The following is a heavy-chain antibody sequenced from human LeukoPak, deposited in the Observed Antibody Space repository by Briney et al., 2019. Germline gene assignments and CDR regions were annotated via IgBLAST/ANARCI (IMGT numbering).Heavy chain of an antibody. J-gene: IGHJ6*03. V-gene: IGHV4-39*01. CDR1: GGSISSSSYY. D-gene: IGHD6-13*01. CDR3: ARGRIAAAGKANYYYYYYMDV. CDR2: IYYSGSA. Sequence: SETLSLTCTVSGGSISSSSYYWGWIRQPPGKGLEWIGSIYYSGSAYYNPSLKSRVTISVDTSKNQFSLKLSSVTAADTAVYYCARGRIAAAGKANYYYYYYMDVWGKGTTVTVSS.